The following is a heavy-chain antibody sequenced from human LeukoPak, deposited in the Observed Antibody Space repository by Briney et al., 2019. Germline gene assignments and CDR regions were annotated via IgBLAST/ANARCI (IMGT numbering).Heavy chain of an antibody. J-gene: IGHJ4*02. CDR1: GFTFSSYA. D-gene: IGHD2-2*01. CDR3: ARPRGCGSSRCNNFDY. V-gene: IGHV3-23*01. CDR2: ISGSGGST. Sequence: GGSLRLSCAASGFTFSSYAMSWVRQAPGKGLEWVSAISGSGGSTYYADSVKGRFTISRDNSKNTLYLQMNSLRAEDTAVYYCARPRGCGSSRCNNFDYWGQGTLVTVSS.